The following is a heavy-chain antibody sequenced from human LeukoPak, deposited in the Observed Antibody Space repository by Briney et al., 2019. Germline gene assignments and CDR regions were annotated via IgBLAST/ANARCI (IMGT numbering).Heavy chain of an antibody. D-gene: IGHD6-19*01. J-gene: IGHJ4*02. V-gene: IGHV4-30-2*01. CDR2: IYHSGST. Sequence: SETLSLTCTVSGYSISSGGYYWSWIRQPPGKGLEWIGYIYHSGSTYYNPSLKSRVTISVDRSKNQFSLKLSSVTAADTAVYYCARGDLSGWYSFFGSWGQGTLVSVSS. CDR3: ARGDLSGWYSFFGS. CDR1: GYSISSGGYY.